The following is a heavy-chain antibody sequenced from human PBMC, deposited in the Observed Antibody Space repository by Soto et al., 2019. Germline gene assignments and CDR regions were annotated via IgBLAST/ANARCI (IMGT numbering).Heavy chain of an antibody. V-gene: IGHV4-31*03. J-gene: IGHJ4*02. Sequence: QVHLQESGPELVKPSQTLSLTCSVSGGYITTNGHYWSWIRQHPGQGLEWIAYIYYTGNSYLNPSLKSRLSISVDTSKNQFSLELRSVTAADTAVYYCAREQWGFDSWGQGTLVTVSS. CDR1: GGYITTNGHY. CDR3: AREQWGFDS. D-gene: IGHD6-19*01. CDR2: IYYTGNS.